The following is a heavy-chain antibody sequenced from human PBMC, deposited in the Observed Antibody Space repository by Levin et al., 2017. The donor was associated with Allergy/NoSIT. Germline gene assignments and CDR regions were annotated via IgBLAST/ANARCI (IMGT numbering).Heavy chain of an antibody. CDR1: GASVSSSYW. CDR3: ARSGSEWVRPSYLDY. Sequence: SETLSLTCAVSGASVSSSYWWTWVRQPPGKGLEWIGEIYHSGDTNYNPSLKSRLIISVDKSKNQLSLDLSFVTAADTAVYYCARSGSEWVRPSYLDYWGRGTLVTVSS. CDR2: IYHSGDT. V-gene: IGHV4-4*02. D-gene: IGHD1-26*01. J-gene: IGHJ4*02.